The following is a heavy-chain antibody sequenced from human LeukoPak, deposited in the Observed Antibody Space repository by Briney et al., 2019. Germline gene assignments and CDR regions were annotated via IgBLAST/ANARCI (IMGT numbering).Heavy chain of an antibody. CDR2: IYYSGST. Sequence: SETLSLTCTVSGGSISSYYWSWIRQPPGKGLEWIGYIYYSGSTNYNPSLKSRVTISVDTSKNQFSLKLSSVTAADTAVYYCARGRQTYYYDSSGYYFDYWGQGTLVTVSS. V-gene: IGHV4-59*12. CDR1: GGSISSYY. CDR3: ARGRQTYYYDSSGYYFDY. J-gene: IGHJ4*02. D-gene: IGHD3-22*01.